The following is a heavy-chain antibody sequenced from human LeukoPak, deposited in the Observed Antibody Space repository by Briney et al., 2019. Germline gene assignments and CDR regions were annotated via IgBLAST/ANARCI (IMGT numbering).Heavy chain of an antibody. CDR1: RFTFSNYW. Sequence: PGGSLRLSCAASRFTFSNYWMHWVRQAPGKGLVWVSRIYNDGSSTSYADSVKGRFTISRDNAKSTLYLQMNSLRAEDTAVYYCANEVGSIVGASWGQGTLVTVSS. CDR3: ANEVGSIVGAS. CDR2: IYNDGSST. J-gene: IGHJ1*01. D-gene: IGHD1-26*01. V-gene: IGHV3-74*01.